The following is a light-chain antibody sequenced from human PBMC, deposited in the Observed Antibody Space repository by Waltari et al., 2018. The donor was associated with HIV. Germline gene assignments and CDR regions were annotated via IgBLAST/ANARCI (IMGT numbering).Light chain of an antibody. V-gene: IGKV3-15*01. J-gene: IGKJ1*01. Sequence: EIVVTQSPGTLSGYPGDGASLSCRASQSVGVNVAWYQQKPGQAPRLLIYDASTRATGIPARFSGSGSETEFSLTISSLQSEDFAVYYCQQYNNWPPTWTFGQGTKVEIK. CDR2: DAS. CDR3: QQYNNWPPTWT. CDR1: QSVGVN.